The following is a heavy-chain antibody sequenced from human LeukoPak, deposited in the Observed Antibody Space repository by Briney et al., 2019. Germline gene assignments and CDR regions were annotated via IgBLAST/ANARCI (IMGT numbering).Heavy chain of an antibody. CDR2: IWNDGTNK. CDR3: ARQGSSTVYFGSETHSGGAFDM. D-gene: IGHD3-10*01. Sequence: PGGSLRLSCAASGFTFRIHGIHWVRQAPDKGWEWVAIIWNDGTNKYYRESLKGRFTISRDNSKNTAYLQMNSLRGEDTALYFCARQGSSTVYFGSETHSGGAFDMWGQGAMVTVSS. V-gene: IGHV3-33*01. CDR1: GFTFRIHG. J-gene: IGHJ3*02.